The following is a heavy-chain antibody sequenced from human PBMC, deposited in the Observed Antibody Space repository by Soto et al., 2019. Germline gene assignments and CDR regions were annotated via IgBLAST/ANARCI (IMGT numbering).Heavy chain of an antibody. J-gene: IGHJ4*02. V-gene: IGHV3-30-3*01. CDR3: ASLFGGNSAYFDX. CDR1: GFTFSSYS. CDR2: ISYDGSNK. D-gene: IGHD2-21*02. Sequence: GGSLRLSCSASGFTFSSYSMHWVRQAPGKGLEWVAFISYDGSNKYYADSVKGRFTISRDNSKKTLYLQMNSLRAEDTAVYYCASLFGGNSAYFDXWGQGTLVTVSX.